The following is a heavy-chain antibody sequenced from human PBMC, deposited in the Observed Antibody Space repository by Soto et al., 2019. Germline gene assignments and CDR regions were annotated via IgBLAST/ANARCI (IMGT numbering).Heavy chain of an antibody. D-gene: IGHD6-13*01. CDR1: GFTFDDYA. V-gene: IGHV3-9*01. CDR3: AKFQGVGSWYPYAFDI. CDR2: ISWNSGSI. J-gene: IGHJ3*02. Sequence: PGGSLRLSCAASGFTFDDYAMHWVRQAPGKGLEWVSGISWNSGSIGYADSVKGRFTISRDNAKNSLYLQMNSLRAEDTALYYCAKFQGVGSWYPYAFDIWGQGTMVTVPS.